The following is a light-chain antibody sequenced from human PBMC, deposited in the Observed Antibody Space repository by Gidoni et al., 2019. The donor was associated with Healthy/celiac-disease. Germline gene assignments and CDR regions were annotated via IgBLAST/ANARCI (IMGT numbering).Light chain of an antibody. CDR3: QQRSNWPPLIT. CDR2: DAS. CDR1: QSVSSY. V-gene: IGKV3-11*01. Sequence: EIVLTQSPATLSLSPGERATLSCRASQSVSSYLAWYQQKPGQAPRLLIYDASNRATGIPARFSGSGSGTDFTLTISSLEPEDFAVYYCQQRSNWPPLITFXQXTRLXIK. J-gene: IGKJ5*01.